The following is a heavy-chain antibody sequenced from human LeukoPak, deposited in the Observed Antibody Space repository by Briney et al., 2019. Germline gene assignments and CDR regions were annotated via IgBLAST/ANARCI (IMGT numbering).Heavy chain of an antibody. CDR1: GFTFSGFD. V-gene: IGHV3-13*04. CDR2: IGPAGDT. Sequence: GGSLRLSCAASGFTFSGFDMHWVRHVTGKGLEWVSGIGPAGDTYYPDSVKGRFTISRENAKNSLYLQMNSLRVGDTAVYYCARGGGFDYWGQGTLVTVSS. CDR3: ARGGGFDY. J-gene: IGHJ4*02. D-gene: IGHD3-10*01.